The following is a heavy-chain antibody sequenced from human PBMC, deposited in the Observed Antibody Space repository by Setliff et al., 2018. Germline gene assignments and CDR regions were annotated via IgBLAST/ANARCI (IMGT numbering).Heavy chain of an antibody. CDR1: GYTFTESI. CDR3: LRLVRFCTKTACQRLSGGEF. D-gene: IGHD2-8*01. V-gene: IGHV1-18*01. J-gene: IGHJ4*02. Sequence: ASVKVSCKASGYTFTESIVSWVRQAPGQGLEWMGWIGVYSGNTYSAQKFQDRLTMTTDTSTNMAHMELRGLRSDDTAVYYCLRLVRFCTKTACQRLSGGEFWGQGTLVTVSS. CDR2: IGVYSGNT.